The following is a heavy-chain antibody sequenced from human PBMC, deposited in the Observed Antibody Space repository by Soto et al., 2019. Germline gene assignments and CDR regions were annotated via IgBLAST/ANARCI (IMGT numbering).Heavy chain of an antibody. Sequence: ITWKESGPTLVKPTQTLTLTCTFSGFSLTTGEVGVGWIRQPPGRALEWLALIYWDDDKRYSPSLKSRLTITKDTSKSQVVLTITNMDPVDTATYFCARKMVRGIPLDYWGQGTLVTVSS. CDR2: IYWDDDK. CDR3: ARKMVRGIPLDY. D-gene: IGHD3-10*01. V-gene: IGHV2-5*02. J-gene: IGHJ4*02. CDR1: GFSLTTGEVG.